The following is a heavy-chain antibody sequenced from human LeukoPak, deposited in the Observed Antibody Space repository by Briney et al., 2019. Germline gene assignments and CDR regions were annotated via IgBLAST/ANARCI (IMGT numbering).Heavy chain of an antibody. CDR3: ARVFLTGRILYYFDY. Sequence: GGSLRLSCAASGFTVSTNYMTWVRQAPGKGLEWVSIIYSGGSTYYAEYVKGRFTISRDNSKNTLYLQMNSLRAEDTAVYYCARVFLTGRILYYFDYWGQGTLVTVSS. CDR1: GFTVSTNY. D-gene: IGHD3-9*01. V-gene: IGHV3-66*01. CDR2: IYSGGST. J-gene: IGHJ4*02.